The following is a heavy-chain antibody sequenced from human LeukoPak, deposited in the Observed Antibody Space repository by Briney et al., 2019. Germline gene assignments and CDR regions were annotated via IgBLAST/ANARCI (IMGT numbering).Heavy chain of an antibody. CDR2: IYYSGST. J-gene: IGHJ3*02. CDR3: ARGPVGGATYYDGDALDI. V-gene: IGHV4-59*01. CDR1: GGSMSSYY. Sequence: PSETLSLTCTVSGGSMSSYYWSWIRQSPGKGLEWIGYIYYSGSTNYNPSLKSRVTISVDTSKNQFSLKLSSVTAVDTAVYYCARGPVGGATYYDGDALDIWGQGTMVTVSS. D-gene: IGHD1-26*01.